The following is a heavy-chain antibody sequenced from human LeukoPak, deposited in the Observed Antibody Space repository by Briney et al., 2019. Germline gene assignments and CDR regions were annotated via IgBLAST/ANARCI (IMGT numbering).Heavy chain of an antibody. V-gene: IGHV3-7*01. CDR2: IKPDESEK. D-gene: IGHD4-23*01. Sequence: GGSLRLSCAASGFIFSNYWMSWVRQAPGKGLEWVANIKPDESEKYCGDSVKGRFTISRDNAKNSVYLQMHSLRVEDTAIYYCVTHDVTVVTRSTFNYWGQGTLVTVSS. CDR1: GFIFSNYW. J-gene: IGHJ4*02. CDR3: VTHDVTVVTRSTFNY.